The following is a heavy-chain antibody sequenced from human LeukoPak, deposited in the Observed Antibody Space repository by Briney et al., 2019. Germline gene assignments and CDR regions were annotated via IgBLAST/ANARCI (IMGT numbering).Heavy chain of an antibody. D-gene: IGHD6-13*01. Sequence: SETLSLTCTVSGGSISSYYWSWIRQPAGKGLEWIGRIYTSGSTNYNPSLKSRVTMSVDTSKNQFSLKLSSVTAADTAVYYCARESRDSWDYWYFDLWGRGTLVTVSS. CDR3: ARESRDSWDYWYFDL. CDR2: IYTSGST. J-gene: IGHJ2*01. V-gene: IGHV4-4*07. CDR1: GGSISSYY.